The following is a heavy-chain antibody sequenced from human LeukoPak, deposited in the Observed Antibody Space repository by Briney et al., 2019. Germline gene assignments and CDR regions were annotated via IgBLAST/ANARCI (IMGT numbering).Heavy chain of an antibody. Sequence: QTGGSLRLSCVASGFPFSSYWMTWVRQAPVKGLEWVANIKQDGSKKSYVDSVKGRFTISRDNAKNSLYLQMNSLRAEDTAIYYCTRVGYIDEGIDYWGQGTLVTVSS. J-gene: IGHJ4*02. CDR3: TRVGYIDEGIDY. CDR1: GFPFSSYW. D-gene: IGHD5-24*01. V-gene: IGHV3-7*04. CDR2: IKQDGSKK.